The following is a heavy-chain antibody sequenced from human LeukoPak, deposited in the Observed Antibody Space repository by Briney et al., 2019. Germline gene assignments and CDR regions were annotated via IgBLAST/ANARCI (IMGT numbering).Heavy chain of an antibody. CDR1: GGSISSYY. J-gene: IGHJ4*02. Sequence: PSETLSLTCTVSGGSISSYYWSWIRQPPGKGLEWIGEINHSGSTNYNPSLKSRVTISVDTSKNQFSLKLSSVTAADTAVYYCASLSSGWYGYWGQGTLVTVSS. CDR2: INHSGST. V-gene: IGHV4-34*01. D-gene: IGHD6-13*01. CDR3: ASLSSGWYGY.